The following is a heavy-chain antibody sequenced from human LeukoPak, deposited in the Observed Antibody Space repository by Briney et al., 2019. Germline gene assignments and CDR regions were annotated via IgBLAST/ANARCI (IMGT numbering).Heavy chain of an antibody. D-gene: IGHD1-1*01. J-gene: IGHJ6*02. Sequence: PGGSLTLSCAASGFTFDTYGMLWVSQAPGKGLEWVAVISYDGSNRVYADSVKGRFTISRDNSKNTLYLQMNSLRGEDTAVYYCAKEKAIATINYGLDVWGQGTTVTVSS. V-gene: IGHV3-30*18. CDR3: AKEKAIATINYGLDV. CDR2: ISYDGSNR. CDR1: GFTFDTYG.